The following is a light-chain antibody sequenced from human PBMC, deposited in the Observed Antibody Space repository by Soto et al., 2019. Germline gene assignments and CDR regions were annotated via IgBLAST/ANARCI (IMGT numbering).Light chain of an antibody. V-gene: IGLV1-40*01. CDR2: GTS. CDR1: ASNIGANYD. Sequence: QSVLTQPPSVSGAPGQRVTISCTGGASNIGANYDVHWYQQLPGTAPKLLIYGTSNRPSGVPDRFSGSKSGTSASLAITGLQAEDEAHYFCQSYDSSLSGSVVFGGGTKLTVL. CDR3: QSYDSSLSGSVV. J-gene: IGLJ2*01.